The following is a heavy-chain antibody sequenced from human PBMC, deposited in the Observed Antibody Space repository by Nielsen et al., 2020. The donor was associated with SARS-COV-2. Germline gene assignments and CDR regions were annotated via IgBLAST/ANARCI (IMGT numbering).Heavy chain of an antibody. V-gene: IGHV3-30*03. D-gene: IGHD3-22*01. CDR3: ARDRPYYYDSSGYYAY. CDR1: GFTFSSYG. Sequence: GGSLRLSCAASGFTFSSYGMHWVRQAPGKGLEWVAVISYDGSNKYYADSVKGRFTISRDNSKNTLYLQMNSLRAEDTAVYYCARDRPYYYDSSGYYAYWGQGTLVTVSS. CDR2: ISYDGSNK. J-gene: IGHJ4*02.